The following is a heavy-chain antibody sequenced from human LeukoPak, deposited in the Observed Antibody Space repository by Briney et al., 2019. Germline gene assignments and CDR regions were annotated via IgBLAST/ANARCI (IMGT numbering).Heavy chain of an antibody. V-gene: IGHV1-69*04. CDR3: ARELAVAGLDY. CDR2: IIPILGIA. Sequence: SVKVSCKASGGTFSSYAISWVRQAPGQGLEWMGRIIPILGIANYAQKFQGRVTITADKSTSTAYMELSSLRSEDTAVYYCARELAVAGLDYWGQGTLVTVSS. CDR1: GGTFSSYA. D-gene: IGHD6-19*01. J-gene: IGHJ4*02.